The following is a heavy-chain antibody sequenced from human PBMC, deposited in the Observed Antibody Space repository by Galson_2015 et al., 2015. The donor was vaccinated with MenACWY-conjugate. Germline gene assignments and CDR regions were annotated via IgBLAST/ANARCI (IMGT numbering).Heavy chain of an antibody. CDR2: IKQDGSEK. V-gene: IGHV3-7*03. CDR1: GFTFSSYW. J-gene: IGHJ4*02. CDR3: ARDESDYYDSSGYYLPYYFDY. D-gene: IGHD3-22*01. Sequence: SLRLSCAASGFTFSSYWVSWVRQAPGKGLEWVANIKQDGSEKYYVDSVKGRFTISRDNAKNSLYLQMNSLRAEDTAVYYCARDESDYYDSSGYYLPYYFDYWGQGTLVTVSS.